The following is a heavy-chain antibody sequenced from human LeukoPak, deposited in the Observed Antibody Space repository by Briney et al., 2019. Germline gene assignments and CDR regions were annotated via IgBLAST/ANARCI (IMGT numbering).Heavy chain of an antibody. Sequence: ASVKVSCKASGGTFSSYAISWVRQAPGQGLEWMGGIIPIFGTANYAQKFQGRVTMTRDTSTSTVYMELSSLRSEDTAVYYCARGTEQLWFTDYWGQGTLVTVSS. D-gene: IGHD5-18*01. V-gene: IGHV1-69*05. CDR1: GGTFSSYA. J-gene: IGHJ4*02. CDR2: IIPIFGTA. CDR3: ARGTEQLWFTDY.